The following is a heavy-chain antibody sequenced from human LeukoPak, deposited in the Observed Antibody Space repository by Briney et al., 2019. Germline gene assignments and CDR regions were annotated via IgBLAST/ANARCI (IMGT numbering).Heavy chain of an antibody. CDR2: IIPILGIA. V-gene: IGHV1-69*04. CDR3: VVMATNPFDY. CDR1: GGTFSSYA. Sequence: SVKVSCKASGGTFSSYAISWVRQAPGQGLEWMGRIIPILGIANYAQKFQGRDTITADKSTSTAYMELSSLRSEDTAVYYCVVMATNPFDYWGQGTLVTVSS. D-gene: IGHD5-24*01. J-gene: IGHJ4*02.